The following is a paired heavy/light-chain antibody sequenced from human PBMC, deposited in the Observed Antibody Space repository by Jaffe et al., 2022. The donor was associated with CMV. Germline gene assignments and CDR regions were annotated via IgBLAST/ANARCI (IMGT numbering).Light chain of an antibody. CDR3: SSYTSSTTLVV. J-gene: IGLJ2*01. V-gene: IGLV2-14*03. CDR2: DVS. Sequence: QSALTQPASVSGSPGQSITISCTGTSSDVGGFNYVSWYQQHPGKAPKLMIYDVSSRPSGVSDRFSGSKSGNTASLTISGLQAEDEGNYYCSSYTSSTTLVVFGGGTKLTVL. CDR1: SSDVGGFNY.
Heavy chain of an antibody. CDR1: GFTFSSYG. Sequence: QVQLVESGGGVVQPGRSLRLSCAASGFTFSSYGMHWVRQAPGKGLEWVAVIYYDGSNKYYADSVKGRFTISRDNSKSTLYLQMNSLRVEDTAVYYCARDESKKLLRPGALDIRGQGTMVTVSS. CDR2: IYYDGSNK. J-gene: IGHJ3*02. D-gene: IGHD3-3*01. V-gene: IGHV3-33*08. CDR3: ARDESKKLLRPGALDI.